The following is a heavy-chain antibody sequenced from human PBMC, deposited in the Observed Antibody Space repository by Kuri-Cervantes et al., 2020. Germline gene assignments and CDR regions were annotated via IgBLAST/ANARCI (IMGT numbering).Heavy chain of an antibody. CDR1: GYSISSGYY. CDR3: ARGMGRLTVVKIDY. D-gene: IGHD4-23*01. J-gene: IGHJ4*02. Sequence: SQTLSLTCAVSGYSISSGYYWSWIRQPPGKGLEWIGEINHSGSTIYNPSLKSRVTISVDTSKNQFSLKLSSVTAADTAVYYCARGMGRLTVVKIDYWGQGTLVTVSS. V-gene: IGHV4-34*01. CDR2: INHSGST.